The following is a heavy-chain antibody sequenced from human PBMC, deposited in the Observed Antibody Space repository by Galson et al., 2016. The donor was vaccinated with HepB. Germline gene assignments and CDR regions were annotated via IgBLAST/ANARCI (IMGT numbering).Heavy chain of an antibody. CDR1: GFTFNSYG. J-gene: IGHJ4*02. CDR3: AKNRYDYGPLDY. V-gene: IGHV3-23*01. CDR2: ISGSGVYT. D-gene: IGHD4/OR15-4a*01. Sequence: SLRLSCAASGFTFNSYGMSWVRQAPGKGLEWVSSISGSGVYTNYADSVKGRFTISGDNSKTTVHLQMDSLRAEDTAVFYCAKNRYDYGPLDYWGQGTLVTVSS.